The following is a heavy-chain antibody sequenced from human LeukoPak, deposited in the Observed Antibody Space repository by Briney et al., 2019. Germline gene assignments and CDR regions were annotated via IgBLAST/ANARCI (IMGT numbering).Heavy chain of an antibody. CDR2: ISWDGGTI. V-gene: IGHV3-43*01. CDR3: AKMAVENYYDSSDYSNYYMDA. Sequence: GGSLRLSCAASGFNFDDYTMHWLRHPPGKGLQWVSLISWDGGTIYYADSVKGRFTISRDNSKEVLYLQMDSLTTDDTALYYRAKMAVENYYDSSDYSNYYMDAWAKGPRSSSP. J-gene: IGHJ6*03. D-gene: IGHD3-22*01. CDR1: GFNFDDYT.